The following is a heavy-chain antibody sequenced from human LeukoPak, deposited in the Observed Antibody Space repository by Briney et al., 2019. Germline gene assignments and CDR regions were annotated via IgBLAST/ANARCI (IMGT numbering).Heavy chain of an antibody. D-gene: IGHD4-17*01. J-gene: IGHJ4*02. CDR2: IKQDGGEK. CDR1: GFTFSSYW. CDR3: ARLGARQVLDY. V-gene: IGHV3-7*01. Sequence: GGSLRLSCAASGFTFSSYWMSWVRQAPGKGLEWVANIKQDGGEKYYVDSVKGRFTISRDNAKNSLYLQMNSLRAEDTAAYYCARLGARQVLDYWGQGTLVTVSS.